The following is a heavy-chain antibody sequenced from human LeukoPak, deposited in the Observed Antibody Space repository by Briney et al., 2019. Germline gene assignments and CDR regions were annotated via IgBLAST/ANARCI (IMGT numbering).Heavy chain of an antibody. V-gene: IGHV1-46*01. J-gene: IGHJ6*03. CDR1: GYTFTSYY. CDR3: ARVAAGNYYYYYYMDV. Sequence: ASVKVSCKASGYTFTSYYMHWVRQAPGQGLEWMGIINPSGGSTSYAQKFQGRVTMTRDMSTSTVYMELSSLRSEDTAVYYCARVAAGNYYYYYYMDVWGKGTTVTVSS. CDR2: INPSGGST. D-gene: IGHD6-13*01.